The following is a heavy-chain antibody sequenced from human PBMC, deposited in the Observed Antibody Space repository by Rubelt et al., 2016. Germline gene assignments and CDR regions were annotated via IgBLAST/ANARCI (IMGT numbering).Heavy chain of an antibody. CDR2: ISGNGRST. D-gene: IGHD3-10*01. J-gene: IGHJ6*02. V-gene: IGHV3-23*01. CDR3: ARDPRLVRGVYGMDV. Sequence: KSQRGGLEWVSLISGNGRSTYDADSVKGRFTISRDNSRNMLYLQMNSLRAEDTAVYYCARDPRLVRGVYGMDVWGQGTTVTVSS.